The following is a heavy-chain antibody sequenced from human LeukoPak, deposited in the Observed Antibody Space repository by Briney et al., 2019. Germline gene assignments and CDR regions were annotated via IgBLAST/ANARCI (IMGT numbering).Heavy chain of an antibody. CDR1: GFTFRTHS. Sequence: PGESLRLSCAASGFTFRTHSMNWVRQAPGKGLEWVSSISSSSSYIYYADSVKGRFTISRDNAKNSLYLQMNSLRAEDTAVYYCARDSSSSSWYAIDYWGQGTLVTVSS. V-gene: IGHV3-21*01. CDR2: ISSSSSYI. CDR3: ARDSSSSSWYAIDY. J-gene: IGHJ4*02. D-gene: IGHD6-13*01.